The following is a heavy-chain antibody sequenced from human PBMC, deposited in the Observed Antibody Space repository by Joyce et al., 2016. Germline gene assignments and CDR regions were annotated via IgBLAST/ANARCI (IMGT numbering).Heavy chain of an antibody. CDR3: ARVRARFLDSKLLDY. CDR2: INSDGTYT. Sequence: EVQLVESGGGLVQPGGSLRLSCAASGFTFSNYWMYWVRQAPGKGLVWVSSINSDGTYTSYVDSVKGRFTISRDNAKNTLYMQMNSLRAEDTAVYYCARVRARFLDSKLLDYWGQGTLVIVSS. V-gene: IGHV3-74*01. D-gene: IGHD3-3*01. J-gene: IGHJ4*02. CDR1: GFTFSNYW.